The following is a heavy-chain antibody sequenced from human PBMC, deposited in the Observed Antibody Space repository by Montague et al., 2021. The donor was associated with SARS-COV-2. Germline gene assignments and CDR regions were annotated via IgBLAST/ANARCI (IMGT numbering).Heavy chain of an antibody. D-gene: IGHD3/OR15-3a*01. CDR2: IVWDDDR. Sequence: PALAKPTQTLTLTCTFSGFPLSTSGFSANWIRQPPGKALEWLALIVWDDDRYFHTSLRTRLTISKDTSKNQVVLTVTDMDPVDTATYYCARLILFEANAFDAWGQGTVVTVAS. CDR1: GFPLSTSGFS. V-gene: IGHV2-70*01. J-gene: IGHJ5*01. CDR3: ARLILFEANAFDA.